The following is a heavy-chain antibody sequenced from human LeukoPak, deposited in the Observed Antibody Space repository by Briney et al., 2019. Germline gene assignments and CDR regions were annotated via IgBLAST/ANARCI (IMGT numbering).Heavy chain of an antibody. CDR3: AREGRLRSLDY. D-gene: IGHD2-21*01. Sequence: GGSLRLSCAASGFTFSGYAMSWVRQAPGKGLEWVSVIYSGGSTYYADSVKGRFTISRDNSKDTLYLQMDNLRADDMAVYYCAREGRLRSLDYWGQGTLLTVSS. CDR1: GFTFSGYA. V-gene: IGHV3-66*01. J-gene: IGHJ4*02. CDR2: IYSGGST.